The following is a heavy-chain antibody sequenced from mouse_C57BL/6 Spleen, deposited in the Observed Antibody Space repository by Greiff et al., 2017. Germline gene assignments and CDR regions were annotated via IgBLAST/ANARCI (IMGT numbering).Heavy chain of an antibody. D-gene: IGHD1-1*01. CDR1: GYTFTDYN. CDR3: ARTNLDYYGSSYEWFAY. Sequence: VQLQQSGPELVKPGASVKIPCKASGYTFTDYNMDWVKQSHGQSLEWIGDINPNNGGTIYNQKFKGKATLTVYESSSPAYMELRSLTSEGTAVYYCARTNLDYYGSSYEWFAYWGQGTLVTVAA. CDR2: INPNNGGT. J-gene: IGHJ3*01. V-gene: IGHV1-18*01.